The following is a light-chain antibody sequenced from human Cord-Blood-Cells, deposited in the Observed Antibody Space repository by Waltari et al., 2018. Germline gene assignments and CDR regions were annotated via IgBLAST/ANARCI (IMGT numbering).Light chain of an antibody. Sequence: QSALTQPTSVSGSPAQSITISCTGTSSDVGGYNLVSWYQQHPGKAPKLMIYEGSKRPSGVSNRFSGSKSGNTASLTISGLQAEDEADYYCCSYAGSRVFGGGTKLTVL. V-gene: IGLV2-23*01. CDR2: EGS. J-gene: IGLJ3*02. CDR3: CSYAGSRV. CDR1: SSDVGGYNL.